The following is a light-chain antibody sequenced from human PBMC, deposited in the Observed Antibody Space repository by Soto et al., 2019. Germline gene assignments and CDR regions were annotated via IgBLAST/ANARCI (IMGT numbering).Light chain of an antibody. V-gene: IGKV3D-15*01. J-gene: IGKJ1*01. CDR3: QQYNNWPRT. CDR1: QSVRSN. Sequence: EIVLTQSPGTQSLSPGERATLSCRASQSVRSNFLAWYQQKPGLAPRLLIYGVSNRATGIPDRFSGSGSGTEFTLTINSLQSEDFAVYYCQQYNNWPRTFGQGTKVEIK. CDR2: GVS.